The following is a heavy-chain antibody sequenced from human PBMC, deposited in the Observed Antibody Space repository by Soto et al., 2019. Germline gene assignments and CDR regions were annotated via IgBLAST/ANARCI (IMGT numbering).Heavy chain of an antibody. CDR1: GYTFTSYG. V-gene: IGHV1-18*01. CDR2: ISAYNGNT. J-gene: IGHJ6*02. CDR3: ARDPVSHAQTMYGMDV. Sequence: SVKVSCKASGYTFTSYGISWVRQAPGQGLEWMGWISAYNGNTNYAQKLQGRVTMTTDTSTSTAYMELRSLRSDDTAVYYCARDPVSHAQTMYGMDVWGQGTTVTVSS.